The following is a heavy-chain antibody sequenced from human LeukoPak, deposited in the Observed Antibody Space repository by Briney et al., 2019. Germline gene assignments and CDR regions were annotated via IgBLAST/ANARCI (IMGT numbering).Heavy chain of an antibody. CDR3: ARAVYSSSPELFDY. J-gene: IGHJ4*02. V-gene: IGHV1-8*01. D-gene: IGHD6-6*01. CDR2: MNPNSGNT. CDR1: GYTFTCYD. Sequence: ASVKVSCKASGYTFTCYDINWVRQATGQGLEWMGWMNPNSGNTGYAQKFQGRVTMTRNTSISTAYMELSSLRSEDTAVYYCARAVYSSSPELFDYWGQGTLVTVSS.